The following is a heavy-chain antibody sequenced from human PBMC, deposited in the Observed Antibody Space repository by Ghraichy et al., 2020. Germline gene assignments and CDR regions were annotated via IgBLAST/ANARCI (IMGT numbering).Heavy chain of an antibody. D-gene: IGHD6-19*01. CDR3: ARHSVAGTWPYYYYYGMDV. V-gene: IGHV4-39*01. CDR1: GGSISSSSYY. Sequence: SETLSLTCTVSGGSISSSSYYWGWIRQPPGKGLEWIGSIYYSGSTYYNPSLKSRVTISVDTSKNQFSLKLSSVTAADTAVYYCARHSVAGTWPYYYYYGMDVWGQGTTVTVSS. J-gene: IGHJ6*02. CDR2: IYYSGST.